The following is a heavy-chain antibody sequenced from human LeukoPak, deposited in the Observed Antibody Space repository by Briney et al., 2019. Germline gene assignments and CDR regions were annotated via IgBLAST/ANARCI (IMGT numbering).Heavy chain of an antibody. CDR3: AIDRGIRHLEIYYYYMEV. J-gene: IGHJ6*03. CDR2: IIWDGSTA. V-gene: IGHV3-43D*04. Sequence: GGFLRLSCDASGFSFGDYGMHWVRQAPGKRLEWVSRIIWDGSTADYADSVRGRFTMSKDNSKNSLFLDMTGLRVEDTALYFCAIDRGIRHLEIYYYYMEVWGKGTRVTVSS. CDR1: GFSFGDYG.